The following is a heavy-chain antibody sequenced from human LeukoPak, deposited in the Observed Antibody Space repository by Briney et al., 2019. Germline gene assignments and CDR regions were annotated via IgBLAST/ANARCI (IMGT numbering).Heavy chain of an antibody. CDR1: GGSISNYY. J-gene: IGHJ3*02. CDR2: IYYSGST. CDR3: ARRIGITSDAFDI. Sequence: SETLSLTCSVSGGSISNYYWSRIRQPPGKGLECIGYIYYSGSTNYNPSLKSRVTISVDTSKNQFSLKLSSVTAADTAVYYCARRIGITSDAFDIWGQGTMVSVSS. D-gene: IGHD3-16*01. V-gene: IGHV4-59*08.